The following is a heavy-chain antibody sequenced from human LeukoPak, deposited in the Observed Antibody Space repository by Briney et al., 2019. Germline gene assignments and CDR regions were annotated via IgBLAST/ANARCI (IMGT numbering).Heavy chain of an antibody. CDR2: INAGNGNT. Sequence: ASVKVSCKASGYTFSSYAMQWVRQAPGQRLEWMGWINAGNGNTKYSQKFQGRVSITRDTSASTAYMELNSLSSEDTAVYYCARVPLDDASRHYYPHWGQGTLVTVSS. CDR3: ARVPLDDASRHYYPH. D-gene: IGHD3-10*01. V-gene: IGHV1-3*01. J-gene: IGHJ1*01. CDR1: GYTFSSYA.